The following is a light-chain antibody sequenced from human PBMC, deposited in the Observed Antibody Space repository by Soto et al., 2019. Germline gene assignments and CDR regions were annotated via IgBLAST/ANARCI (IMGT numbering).Light chain of an antibody. Sequence: DIQMTQSPSTLSASVGDRVTITCRASQSISSWLAWYQQKPGKXPKXLIYDVSALKRGVPPRFSGSGSGTEFTLTISSLQPDDFATYYCQQYDSFSVTFGQGTKVDIK. CDR3: QQYDSFSVT. J-gene: IGKJ1*01. V-gene: IGKV1-5*01. CDR2: DVS. CDR1: QSISSW.